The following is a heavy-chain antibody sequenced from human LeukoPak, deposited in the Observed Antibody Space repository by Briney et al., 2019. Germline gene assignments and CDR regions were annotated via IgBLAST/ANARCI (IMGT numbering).Heavy chain of an antibody. CDR2: INPNSGGT. Sequence: ASVKVSCKASGFSFTSHFMHWVRQAPGQGLEWMGWINPNSGGTNYAQKFQGRITMTRDTSISTVYMELSRLTSDDTAVYYCARGRHCSGGSCYLDYWGQGTLVTVS. V-gene: IGHV1-2*02. CDR3: ARGRHCSGGSCYLDY. J-gene: IGHJ4*02. D-gene: IGHD2-15*01. CDR1: GFSFTSHF.